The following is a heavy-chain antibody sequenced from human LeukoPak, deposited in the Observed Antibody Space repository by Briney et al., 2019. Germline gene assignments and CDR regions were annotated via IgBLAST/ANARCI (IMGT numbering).Heavy chain of an antibody. D-gene: IGHD6-19*01. J-gene: IGHJ4*02. CDR1: GYTFTGYY. Sequence: GASVKVPCKASGYTFTGYYMHWVRQAPGQGLEWMGRINPNSGGTNFAQKFQGRVTMTRDTSISTAYMELSRMTSDDTAVYYCARANSGWPFDYWGQGTLVTVSS. V-gene: IGHV1-2*02. CDR3: ARANSGWPFDY. CDR2: INPNSGGT.